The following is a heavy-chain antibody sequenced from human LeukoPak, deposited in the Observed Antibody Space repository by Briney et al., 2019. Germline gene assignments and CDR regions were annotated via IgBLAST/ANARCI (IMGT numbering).Heavy chain of an antibody. Sequence: GGSLRLSCAASGFTFSSYAMHWVRQAPGKGLEWVAVISYDGSNKYYADSVKGRFTISRDNSKNTLYLQMNSLRAEDTAVYYCARRYYDSSGLKDGMDVWGQGTTVTVSS. CDR2: ISYDGSNK. J-gene: IGHJ6*02. CDR3: ARRYYDSSGLKDGMDV. V-gene: IGHV3-30-3*01. CDR1: GFTFSSYA. D-gene: IGHD3-22*01.